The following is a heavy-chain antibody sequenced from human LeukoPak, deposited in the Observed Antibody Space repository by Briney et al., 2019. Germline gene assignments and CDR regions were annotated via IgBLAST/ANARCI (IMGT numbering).Heavy chain of an antibody. J-gene: IGHJ4*02. CDR3: ARDRNVDYFDY. V-gene: IGHV3-33*01. Sequence: PGGSLRLSCAASGFTFSTYGMHWVRQAPGKGLEWVAVIWYDGSDKYYADSVKGRFTISRDNSKNTLYLQMNSLRAEDTAVYYCARDRNVDYFDYWSQGTLVTVAS. CDR2: IWYDGSDK. D-gene: IGHD1-1*01. CDR1: GFTFSTYG.